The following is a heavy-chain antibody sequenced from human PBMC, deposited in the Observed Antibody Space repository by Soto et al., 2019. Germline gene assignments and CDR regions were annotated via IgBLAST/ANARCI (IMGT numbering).Heavy chain of an antibody. CDR2: ISTYNSNT. D-gene: IGHD2-21*02. Sequence: QVQLVQSGGEVKKPGASVKVSCKASGYTFTNYGISWVRQAPGQGLEWLGWISTYNSNTNSAPRLQGRLTMTTDTSTSTAYMELRSLTSDDTAVYYCARDERDSCSGGDCFYRHYWGQRTLVTVSS. V-gene: IGHV1-18*04. CDR3: ARDERDSCSGGDCFYRHY. J-gene: IGHJ4*02. CDR1: GYTFTNYG.